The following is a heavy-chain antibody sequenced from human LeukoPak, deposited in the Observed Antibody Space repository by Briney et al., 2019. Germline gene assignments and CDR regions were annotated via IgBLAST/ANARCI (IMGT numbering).Heavy chain of an antibody. CDR1: GGSFSGYY. D-gene: IGHD3-10*01. CDR3: ARARSGYYYYYYGMDV. V-gene: IGHV4-34*01. J-gene: IGHJ6*04. Sequence: SETLSLTCAVYGGSFSGYYWSWVRQPPGKGLEWIGEINHSGSTNYNRSLRSRVTISVDTSKNQFSLKLSSVAAADTAVYYCARARSGYYYYYYGMDVWGKGTTVTVSS. CDR2: INHSGST.